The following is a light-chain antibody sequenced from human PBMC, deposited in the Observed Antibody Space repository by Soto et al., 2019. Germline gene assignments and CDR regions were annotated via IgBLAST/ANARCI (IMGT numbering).Light chain of an antibody. CDR3: CSYAGTPDV. V-gene: IGLV2-11*01. CDR2: DVS. J-gene: IGLJ1*01. Sequence: QSALTQPRSVSGSPGQSVTISCTGTSSDVGAYNHVSWYQQHPGKAPKFVIYDVSKRPSGVPDRFSGSKSGNTASLTISGLQAEDEADYYCCSYAGTPDVFGSGTKVTVL. CDR1: SSDVGAYNH.